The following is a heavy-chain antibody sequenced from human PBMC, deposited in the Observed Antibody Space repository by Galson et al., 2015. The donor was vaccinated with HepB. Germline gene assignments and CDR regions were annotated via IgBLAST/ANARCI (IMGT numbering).Heavy chain of an antibody. V-gene: IGHV3-23*01. CDR1: GFTFSSYA. J-gene: IGHJ4*02. Sequence: SLRLSCAASGFTFSSYAMNWVRQAPGKGLEWVSVISGSGGTTSYADSVKGRFTISRDNSKNTLFLQMNSLRAEDTAIYYCVKDGGDMETLFDFCGPGTLVTVSS. D-gene: IGHD3-16*01. CDR3: VKDGGDMETLFDF. CDR2: ISGSGGTT.